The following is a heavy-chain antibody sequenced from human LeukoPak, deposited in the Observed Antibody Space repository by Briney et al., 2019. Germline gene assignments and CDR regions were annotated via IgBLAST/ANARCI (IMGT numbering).Heavy chain of an antibody. V-gene: IGHV3-21*01. D-gene: IGHD3-22*01. CDR2: ISSSSSYI. CDR1: GFTFSSYS. Sequence: GGSLRLSCAASGFTFSSYSMNWVRQAPGKGLEWVSSISSSSSYIYYADSVKGRFTISRDNAKNSLYLQMNSLRAEDTAVYYCARSITYYYDSSGYYSDAFDIWGQGTMVTVSS. J-gene: IGHJ3*02. CDR3: ARSITYYYDSSGYYSDAFDI.